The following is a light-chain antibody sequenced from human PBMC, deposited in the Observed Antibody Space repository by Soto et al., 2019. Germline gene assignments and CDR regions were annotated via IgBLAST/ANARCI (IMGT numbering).Light chain of an antibody. CDR1: ASDFGNYNL. J-gene: IGLJ2*01. Sequence: QSVLTQLASGSGFLDRWFTIPCPGTASDFGNYNLVSCYQQHPGKAPKLMIYEGTKWPSGVSNRFSGSKSGNTASLTIFGLQAEDEAHYYYCSYLGGRGVFGGGTKLTVL. V-gene: IGLV2-23*01. CDR2: EGT. CDR3: CSYLGGRGV.